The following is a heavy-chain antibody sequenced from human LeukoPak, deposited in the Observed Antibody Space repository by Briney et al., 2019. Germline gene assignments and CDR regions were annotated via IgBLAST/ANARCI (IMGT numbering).Heavy chain of an antibody. Sequence: SETLSLTCTVSDYSISSGYFWGWIRQPPGKGLEWIGSIYHSGSTYYNPSLKSRVTISVDTSKNQFSLKLSSVTAADTAVYYCARVRGFSGGREDYWGQGTLVTVSS. CDR2: IYHSGST. D-gene: IGHD2-15*01. J-gene: IGHJ4*02. V-gene: IGHV4-38-2*02. CDR3: ARVRGFSGGREDY. CDR1: DYSISSGYF.